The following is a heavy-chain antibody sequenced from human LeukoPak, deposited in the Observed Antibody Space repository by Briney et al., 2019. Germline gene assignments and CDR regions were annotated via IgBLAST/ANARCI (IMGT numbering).Heavy chain of an antibody. CDR1: GXTFTSYA. V-gene: IGHV3-23*01. D-gene: IGHD6-13*01. CDR3: AKDREVAADTYYFHY. J-gene: IGHJ4*02. Sequence: GGSLRLSCAASGXTFTSYAMSWVRQAPGKGLEWVSRINGAGGSTNYADSVKGRFTISRDNSRNTLYLQMNSLRAEDTAVYYCAKDREVAADTYYFHYWGQGTLVTVSS. CDR2: INGAGGST.